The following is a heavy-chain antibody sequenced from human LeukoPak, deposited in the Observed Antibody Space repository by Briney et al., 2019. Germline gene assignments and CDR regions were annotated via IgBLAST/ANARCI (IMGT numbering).Heavy chain of an antibody. J-gene: IGHJ4*02. D-gene: IGHD3-3*01. CDR1: GFTFSNYW. Sequence: GGSLRLSCAASGFTFSNYWMHWIRQVPGKGLVWVSHIKYDGSATDYADSVKGRFTISRDNAKNTLYLQMNSLRAEDTAVYYCVSGSLQSGYNFDYWGQGALVTVSS. CDR3: VSGSLQSGYNFDY. V-gene: IGHV3-74*01. CDR2: IKYDGSAT.